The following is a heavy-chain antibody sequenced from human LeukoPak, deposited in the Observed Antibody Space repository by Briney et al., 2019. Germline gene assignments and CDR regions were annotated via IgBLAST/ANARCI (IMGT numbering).Heavy chain of an antibody. CDR2: IYYSGST. Sequence: SETLSLTCTVSGGSISSYYWSWIRQPPGKGLEWIGYIYYSGSTYYNPSLKSRVTISVDTSKNQFSLKLSSVTAADTAVYYCARGPYFDWLLPYYYYYYMGVWGKGTTVTISS. CDR3: ARGPYFDWLLPYYYYYYMGV. D-gene: IGHD3-9*01. J-gene: IGHJ6*03. V-gene: IGHV4-59*12. CDR1: GGSISSYY.